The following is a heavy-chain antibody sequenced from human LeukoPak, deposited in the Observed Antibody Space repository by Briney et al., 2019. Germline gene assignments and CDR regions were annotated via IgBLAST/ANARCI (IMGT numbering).Heavy chain of an antibody. CDR2: ISSSSSSYI. J-gene: IGHJ3*02. Sequence: GGSLRLSCAPSRFTLSSYSMNWVRQAPGKGVEWVSSISSSSSSYIYYADSVKGRFTISRDNAKNSLYLQMNSLRAEDTAVYYCATLDVDSSGYFNDAFDIWGQGTMVTVSS. D-gene: IGHD3-22*01. CDR1: RFTLSSYS. V-gene: IGHV3-21*01. CDR3: ATLDVDSSGYFNDAFDI.